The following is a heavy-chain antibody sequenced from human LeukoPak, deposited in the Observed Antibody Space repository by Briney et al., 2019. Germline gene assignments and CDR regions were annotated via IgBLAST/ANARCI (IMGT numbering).Heavy chain of an antibody. CDR1: GFTFSSYW. CDR3: ARGGGLDV. V-gene: IGHV3-7*03. CDR2: INHNGNVN. J-gene: IGHJ6*02. D-gene: IGHD3-16*01. Sequence: GGSLRLSCAASGFTFSSYWMNWARQAPGKGLEWVASINHNGNVNYYVDSVKGRFTISRDNAKNSLYPQMSNLRAEDTAVYFCARGGGLDVWGQGATVTVSS.